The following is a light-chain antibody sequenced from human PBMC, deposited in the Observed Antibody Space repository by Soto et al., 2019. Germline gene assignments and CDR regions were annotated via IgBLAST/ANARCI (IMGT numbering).Light chain of an antibody. CDR3: AAWDDSLSGHWV. J-gene: IGLJ3*02. V-gene: IGLV1-47*01. Sequence: QSVLTQPPSASGTPGQRVTISCSGSSSNIGSNYVYWYQQLPGTAPKLLIYRNNQRPSGVPDRFSGSKSGTSASLAISGLRSEDEFDYYWAAWDDSLSGHWVFGGGTKLTVL. CDR2: RNN. CDR1: SSNIGSNY.